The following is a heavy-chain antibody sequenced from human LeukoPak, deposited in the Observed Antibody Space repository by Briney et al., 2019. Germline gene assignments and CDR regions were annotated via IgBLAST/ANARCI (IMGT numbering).Heavy chain of an antibody. CDR2: IWGDGTNK. V-gene: IGHV3-33*06. CDR1: GFTFSHYG. J-gene: IGHJ4*02. Sequence: PGRSLTLSCAASGFTFSHYGMHWVRQAPGKGLEWVAVIWGDGTNKYYADSVKGRFTIYRDDSQNRVFLQMSSLRAEDTALYYCAKDAQRGFDYSNSLEYWGQGALVSVSS. CDR3: AKDAQRGFDYSNSLEY. D-gene: IGHD4-11*01.